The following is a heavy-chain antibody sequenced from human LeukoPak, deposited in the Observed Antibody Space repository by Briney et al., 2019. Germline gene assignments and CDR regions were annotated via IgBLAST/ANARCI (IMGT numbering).Heavy chain of an antibody. CDR2: IYYSGIT. Sequence: SETLSLTCAVSGGSISSSNWWSWVRQPPGKGLEWIGSIYYSGITYHNPSLKSRVTISVDTSNNQFSLKMSSVTAADTAVYFCVRHQEGMVRGVLYYMDVWGKGTTVIISS. J-gene: IGHJ6*03. CDR1: GGSISSSNW. CDR3: VRHQEGMVRGVLYYMDV. V-gene: IGHV4-39*01. D-gene: IGHD3-10*01.